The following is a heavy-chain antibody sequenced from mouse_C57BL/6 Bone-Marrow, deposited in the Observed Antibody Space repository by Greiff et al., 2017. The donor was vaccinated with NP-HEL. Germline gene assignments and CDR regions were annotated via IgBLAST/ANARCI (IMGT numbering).Heavy chain of an antibody. J-gene: IGHJ4*01. Sequence: QLQESGPGLVKPSQSLFLTCSITGFPITSGYYWIWIRQSPGKPLEWMGYITHSGETFYNPSLQSPISITRETSKNQFFLQLNSVTTEDTAMYYCAGASAYFYAMDYWGQGTSVTVSS. V-gene: IGHV12-3*01. CDR2: ITHSGET. CDR3: AGASAYFYAMDY. D-gene: IGHD3-1*01. CDR1: GFPITSGYY.